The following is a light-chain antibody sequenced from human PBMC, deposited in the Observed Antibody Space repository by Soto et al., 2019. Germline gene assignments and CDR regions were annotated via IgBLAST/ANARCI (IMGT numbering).Light chain of an antibody. CDR3: QQSYSTPPT. V-gene: IGKV1-39*01. CDR2: RVS. CDR1: QSITNN. J-gene: IGKJ1*01. Sequence: DIQMTQSPSSLSASVRERVTIACRASQSITNNLNWYQQKPGRAPKLLIYRVSNLQSGLPPRFSGSGSGADFTLTISGLQPDDFATYYCQQSYSTPPTFGQGTKVDIK.